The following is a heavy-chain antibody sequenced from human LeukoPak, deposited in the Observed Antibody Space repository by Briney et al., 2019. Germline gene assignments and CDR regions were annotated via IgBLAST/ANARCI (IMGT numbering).Heavy chain of an antibody. D-gene: IGHD2-2*01. CDR1: GGTFSSYA. CDR3: ARGGYDCSSTSCPFDY. CDR2: IIPIFGTA. J-gene: IGHJ4*02. V-gene: IGHV1-69*13. Sequence: SVKVSCKASGGTFSSYAISWVRQAPGQGLEWMGGIIPIFGTANYAQKFQGRVTITADESTSTAYMELSSLRSEDTAVYYCARGGYDCSSTSCPFDYWGQGTLVTVSS.